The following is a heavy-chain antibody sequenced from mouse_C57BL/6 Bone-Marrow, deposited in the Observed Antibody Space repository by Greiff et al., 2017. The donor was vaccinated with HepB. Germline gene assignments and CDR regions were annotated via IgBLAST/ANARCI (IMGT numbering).Heavy chain of an antibody. J-gene: IGHJ2*01. D-gene: IGHD2-3*01. CDR1: GFTFSDYG. Sequence: VQLKESGGGLVKPGGSLKLSCAASGFTFSDYGMHWVRQAPEKGLEWVAYISSGSSTIYYADTVKGRFTISRDNAKNTLFLQMTSLRSEDTAMYYCAREIYDGYYIDYWGQGTTLTVSS. CDR2: ISSGSSTI. V-gene: IGHV5-17*01. CDR3: AREIYDGYYIDY.